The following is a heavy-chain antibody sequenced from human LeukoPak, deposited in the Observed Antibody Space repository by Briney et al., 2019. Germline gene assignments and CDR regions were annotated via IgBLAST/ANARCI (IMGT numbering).Heavy chain of an antibody. Sequence: GGSLRLSCAASGFTFSSYSMNWVRQAPGKGLEWVSPISSSSSYIYYADSVKGRFTLSRGNAKNSLYLQMNSLRAEDTAVYYCARRRAAAGTLGYWGQGTLVTVSS. CDR3: ARRRAAAGTLGY. V-gene: IGHV3-21*01. J-gene: IGHJ4*02. D-gene: IGHD6-13*01. CDR1: GFTFSSYS. CDR2: ISSSSSYI.